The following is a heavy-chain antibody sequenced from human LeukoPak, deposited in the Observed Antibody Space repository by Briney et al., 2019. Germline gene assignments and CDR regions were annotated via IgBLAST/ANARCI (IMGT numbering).Heavy chain of an antibody. Sequence: GSLRLSCAASGFTFSSYSMNWVRQAPGKGLEWVSSISSSSSYIYYADSVKGRFTISRDNAKNSLYLQMNSLRAEDTAVYYCARGGSEYSSSSDYWGQGTLVTVSS. V-gene: IGHV3-21*01. D-gene: IGHD6-6*01. J-gene: IGHJ4*02. CDR3: ARGGSEYSSSSDY. CDR1: GFTFSSYS. CDR2: ISSSSSYI.